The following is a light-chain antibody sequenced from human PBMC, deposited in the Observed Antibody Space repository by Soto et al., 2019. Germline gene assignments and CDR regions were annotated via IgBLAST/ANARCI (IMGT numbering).Light chain of an antibody. V-gene: IGKV1-5*03. CDR3: QQFNTSTWT. CDR2: KSS. J-gene: IGKJ1*01. CDR1: QSVSIW. Sequence: DIHMTRSPSTLSASEGYIFTISCRASQSVSIWLAWYQQKPGRAPKLLIYKSSILESGVPSRLSGSGSGTELTLTISSMKNDDFATYYCQQFNTSTWTFGQGTKVDIK.